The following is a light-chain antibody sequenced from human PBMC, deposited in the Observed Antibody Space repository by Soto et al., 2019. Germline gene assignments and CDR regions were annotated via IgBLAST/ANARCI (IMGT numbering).Light chain of an antibody. V-gene: IGLV2-23*02. J-gene: IGLJ2*01. CDR3: CSYAGSSTVV. CDR1: SSDVGGQNA. Sequence: QSVLTQPASVSGSPGQSITISCTGTSSDVGGQNAVSWYQQHPGKAPQFMIYDISKRPSGVSSRFSGSKSGNTASLTICGLQAEDEADYYCCSYAGSSTVVFGGGTQLTVL. CDR2: DIS.